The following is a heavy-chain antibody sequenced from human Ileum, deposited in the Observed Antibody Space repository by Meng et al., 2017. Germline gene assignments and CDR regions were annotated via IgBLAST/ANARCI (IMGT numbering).Heavy chain of an antibody. CDR3: TRLYSAG. J-gene: IGHJ4*02. CDR2: IRSKANNYAT. Sequence: QWLVSGGGLVSPWESLNLSCAASGFSFSDSPMHWVRQASGKGLEWVGHIRSKANNYATAYAASVKGRFTISRDESKNTAYLQMSSLKTEDTAVYYCTRLYSAGWGQGTLVTVSS. D-gene: IGHD6-13*01. V-gene: IGHV3-73*02. CDR1: GFSFSDSP.